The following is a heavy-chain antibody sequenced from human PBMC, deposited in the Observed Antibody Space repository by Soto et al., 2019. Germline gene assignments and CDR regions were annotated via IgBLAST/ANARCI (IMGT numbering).Heavy chain of an antibody. CDR2: IYSSGNT. Sequence: QVQLQVSGPGLVEPSQTLSLTCTVSGASVSSGDYYWTWLRQPPGKDLEWIGYIYSSGNTNYNPSLRSRVTMSKDTSKNQFSLKLSSVTAADTAVYYCARRVTGGGERFDPWGQGTLVTVSS. CDR3: ARRVTGGGERFDP. J-gene: IGHJ5*02. CDR1: GASVSSGDYY. V-gene: IGHV4-30-4*01. D-gene: IGHD7-27*01.